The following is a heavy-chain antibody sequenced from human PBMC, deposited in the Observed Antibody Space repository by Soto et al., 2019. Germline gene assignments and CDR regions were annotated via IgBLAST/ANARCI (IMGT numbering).Heavy chain of an antibody. Sequence: QVQLVQSGAEVKKPGSSVKVSCTTSGVSFNNNGIGWVRQAPGHGLEWMGGVSPPFRTSNYARKFQGRISITADASTGTVNMELSSLTSKDTAQYYCARVLYYGSGSYSPYGMDVWGQGTTVTVSS. J-gene: IGHJ6*02. D-gene: IGHD3-10*01. CDR3: ARVLYYGSGSYSPYGMDV. CDR2: VSPPFRTS. V-gene: IGHV1-69*01. CDR1: GVSFNNNG.